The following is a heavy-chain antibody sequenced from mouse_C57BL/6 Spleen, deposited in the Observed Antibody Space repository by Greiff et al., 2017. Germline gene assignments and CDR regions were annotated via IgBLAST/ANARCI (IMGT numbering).Heavy chain of an antibody. J-gene: IGHJ3*01. CDR1: GYSITSGYD. Sequence: EVMLVESGPGMVKPSQSLSLTCTVTGYSITSGYDWHWIRHFPGNKLEWMGYISYSGSTNYNPSLKSRISITHDTSKNHFFLKLNSVTTEDTATYYCARGVYYYGSSPPWFAYWGQGTLVTVSA. CDR2: ISYSGST. D-gene: IGHD1-1*01. CDR3: ARGVYYYGSSPPWFAY. V-gene: IGHV3-1*01.